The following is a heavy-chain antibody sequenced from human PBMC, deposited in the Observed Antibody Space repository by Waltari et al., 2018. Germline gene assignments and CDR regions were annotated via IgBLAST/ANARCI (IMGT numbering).Heavy chain of an antibody. CDR3: AKAGAWYAFDI. V-gene: IGHV4-34*01. Sequence: VQLQPWGAGLLKPSDTPSLTCAVYGGSFSGYYWGWIRQPPGKGLECIGEINHSGSTNYNPSLKSRVSISIDTSKNQFSLKLSSVTAADTAVYYCAKAGAWYAFDIWGQGTMVTVSS. CDR1: GGSFSGYY. J-gene: IGHJ3*02. D-gene: IGHD6-19*01. CDR2: INHSGST.